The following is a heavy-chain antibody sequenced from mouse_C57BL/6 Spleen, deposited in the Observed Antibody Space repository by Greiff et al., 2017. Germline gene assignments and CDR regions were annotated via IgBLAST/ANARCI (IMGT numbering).Heavy chain of an antibody. CDR2: INYDGSST. J-gene: IGHJ1*03. Sequence: EVKLMESEGGLVQPGSSMKLSCTASGFTFSDYYMAWVRQVPEKGLEWVANINYDGSSTYYLDSLKSRFIISRDNAKNILYLQMSSLKSEDTATYYCARVSSYWYFDVWGTGTTVTASA. V-gene: IGHV5-16*01. CDR1: GFTFSDYY. D-gene: IGHD1-1*01. CDR3: ARVSSYWYFDV.